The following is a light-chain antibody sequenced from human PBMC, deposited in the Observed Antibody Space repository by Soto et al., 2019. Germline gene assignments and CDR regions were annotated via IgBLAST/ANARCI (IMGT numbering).Light chain of an antibody. CDR2: DAS. Sequence: EIVLTQSPATLSLSPGERATLSCRASQSVSSYLAWYQQKPGQAPRLLIYDASNRATGIPARFSGSGSGTDFTLTIGSLEPEDFAVYYCQQRSNWPSGFTFGPGTKVDIK. J-gene: IGKJ3*01. CDR3: QQRSNWPSGFT. CDR1: QSVSSY. V-gene: IGKV3-11*01.